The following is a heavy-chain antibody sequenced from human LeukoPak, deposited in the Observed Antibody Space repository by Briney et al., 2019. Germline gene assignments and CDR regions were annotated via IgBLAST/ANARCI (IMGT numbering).Heavy chain of an antibody. D-gene: IGHD6-19*01. CDR2: ISAYNGNT. CDR3: ARDWDSSGWYRNNWFDP. Sequence: ASVKVSFKASGYTFTSYGISWVRQAPGKGLEWMGWISAYNGNTNYAQKLQGRVTMTTDTSTSKAYMELRSLRSDDTAVYYCARDWDSSGWYRNNWFDPWGQGTLVTVSS. V-gene: IGHV1-18*01. J-gene: IGHJ5*02. CDR1: GYTFTSYG.